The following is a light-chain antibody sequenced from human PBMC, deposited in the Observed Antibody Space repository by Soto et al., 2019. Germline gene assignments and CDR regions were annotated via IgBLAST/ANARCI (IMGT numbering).Light chain of an antibody. V-gene: IGKV3-15*01. Sequence: EVVMTQSPAILSVSPGESATLSCRASQSVNSNYLAWYQPHPGQPPRLLIYGISTRATGIPARFSGSGSGTEFSLTISSLQSEDFAVYYCQQYSKWPITFGQGTRLEIK. J-gene: IGKJ5*01. CDR1: QSVNSN. CDR2: GIS. CDR3: QQYSKWPIT.